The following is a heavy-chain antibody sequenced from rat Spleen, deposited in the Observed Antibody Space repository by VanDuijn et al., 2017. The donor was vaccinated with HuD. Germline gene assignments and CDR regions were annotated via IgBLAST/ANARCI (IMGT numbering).Heavy chain of an antibody. CDR1: GFTFSNFG. J-gene: IGHJ3*01. Sequence: EGELVESGGGLVQPGRSMKLSCAASGFTFSNFGMAWVRQAPTKGLEWVAYISFDGGSTYYRDSVKGRFTISRDNTKSTLYLQMDSLRSEDTATYYCTTDGQGARFAYWGQGTLVTVSS. CDR3: TTDGQGARFAY. D-gene: IGHD5-1*01. CDR2: ISFDGGST. V-gene: IGHV5-27*01.